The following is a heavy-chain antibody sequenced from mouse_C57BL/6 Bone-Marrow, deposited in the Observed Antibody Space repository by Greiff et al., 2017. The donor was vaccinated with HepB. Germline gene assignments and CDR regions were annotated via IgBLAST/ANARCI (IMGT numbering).Heavy chain of an antibody. CDR1: GYAFTNYL. CDR2: INPGSGGT. CDR3: ARGVPPWFAY. D-gene: IGHD2-14*01. Sequence: VQGVESGAELVRPGTSVKVSCKASGYAFTNYLIEWVKQRPGQGLEWIGVINPGSGGTNYNEKFKGKATLTADKSSSTAYMQLSSLTSEDSAVYFCARGVPPWFAYWGQGTLVTVSA. J-gene: IGHJ3*01. V-gene: IGHV1-54*01.